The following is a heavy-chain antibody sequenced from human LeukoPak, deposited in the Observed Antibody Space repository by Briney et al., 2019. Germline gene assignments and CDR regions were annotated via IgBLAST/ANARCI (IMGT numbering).Heavy chain of an antibody. J-gene: IGHJ4*02. CDR2: IRYDGSNK. CDR1: GFTFSSYG. D-gene: IGHD4-17*01. V-gene: IGHV3-30*02. CDR3: VMGGDYGDTDPDY. Sequence: PGGSLRLSCAASGFTFSSYGMHWVRQAPGKGLEWVAFIRYDGSNKYYADSVKGRFTISRDNSKNTLYLQMNSLRAEDTAVYYCVMGGDYGDTDPDYWGQGTLVTVSS.